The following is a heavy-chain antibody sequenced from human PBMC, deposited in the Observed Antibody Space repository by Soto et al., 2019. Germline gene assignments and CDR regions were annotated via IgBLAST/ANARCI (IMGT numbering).Heavy chain of an antibody. Sequence: SVKVSCKASGGTFSSYAISWVRQAPGQGLEWMGGIIPIFGTANYAQKFQGRVTITADESTSTAYMELSSLRSEDTAVYYCARLRSPGQQVPDYWGQGTLVTVSS. D-gene: IGHD4-17*01. CDR3: ARLRSPGQQVPDY. CDR2: IIPIFGTA. J-gene: IGHJ4*02. V-gene: IGHV1-69*13. CDR1: GGTFSSYA.